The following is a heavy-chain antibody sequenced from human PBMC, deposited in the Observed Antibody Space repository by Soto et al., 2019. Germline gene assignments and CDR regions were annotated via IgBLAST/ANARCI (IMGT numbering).Heavy chain of an antibody. CDR3: ARISTYNSFDF. CDR2: IFYSGTT. CDR1: GGSVSSHY. Sequence: SETLSLTCTVSGGSVSSHYWTWIRQSPGKGLEWIGFIFYSGTTSYNPSLKSRVTISVDRSKQQFSLRLTSVTAADTAVYYCARISTYNSFDFWGPGTLVTV. V-gene: IGHV4-59*02. D-gene: IGHD1-1*01. J-gene: IGHJ4*02.